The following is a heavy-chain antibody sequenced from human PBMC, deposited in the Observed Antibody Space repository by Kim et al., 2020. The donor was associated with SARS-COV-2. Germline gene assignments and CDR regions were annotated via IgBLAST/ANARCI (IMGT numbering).Heavy chain of an antibody. CDR2: RT. CDR3: ARTYGSGIDY. J-gene: IGHJ4*02. D-gene: IGHD3-10*01. V-gene: IGHV3-53*01. Sequence: RTYCADSVEGRFTNSRDNSKNTLYLQMNSLRAEDTAVYYCARTYGSGIDYWGQGTLVTVSS.